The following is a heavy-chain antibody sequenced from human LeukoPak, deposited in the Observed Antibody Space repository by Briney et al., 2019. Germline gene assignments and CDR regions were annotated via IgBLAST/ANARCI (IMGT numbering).Heavy chain of an antibody. J-gene: IGHJ4*02. CDR1: GFTFSSHW. CDR2: IWYDGSNK. D-gene: IGHD2/OR15-2a*01. CDR3: AREGPRGNSQFDY. Sequence: GGSLRLSGAASGFTFSSHWMHWVRQAPGKGLEWVALIWYDGSNKYYTDSVKGRLTISRDNSKNTLYLQMNSLRAEDMAVYYCAREGPRGNSQFDYWGQGTLVTVSS. V-gene: IGHV3-33*08.